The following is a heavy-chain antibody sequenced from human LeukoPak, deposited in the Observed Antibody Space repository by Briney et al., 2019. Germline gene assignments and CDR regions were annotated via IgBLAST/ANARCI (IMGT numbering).Heavy chain of an antibody. Sequence: GGSLRLSCAASGFTVSNTYMSWVRQAPGKGLEWVSLIYSGGGTYYADSVKGRFTISRDNAKNSLYLQMNSLRAEDTAVYYCAREEAGTTFDYWGQGTLVTVSS. CDR1: GFTVSNTY. CDR2: IYSGGGT. V-gene: IGHV3-53*01. D-gene: IGHD1-7*01. CDR3: AREEAGTTFDY. J-gene: IGHJ4*02.